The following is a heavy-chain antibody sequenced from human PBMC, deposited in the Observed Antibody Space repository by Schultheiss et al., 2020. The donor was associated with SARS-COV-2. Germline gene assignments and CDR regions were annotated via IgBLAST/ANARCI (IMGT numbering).Heavy chain of an antibody. D-gene: IGHD1-7*01. CDR2: IYYSGST. J-gene: IGHJ4*02. Sequence: GSLRLSCTVSGGSVSSGIYYWSWIRQPPGKGLEWIGYIYYSGSTNYNPSLKSRVTISVDTSKNQFSLKLSSVTAADTAVYYCARTGTTKIDYWGQGTLVTVSS. CDR3: ARTGTTKIDY. CDR1: GGSVSSGIYY. V-gene: IGHV4-61*01.